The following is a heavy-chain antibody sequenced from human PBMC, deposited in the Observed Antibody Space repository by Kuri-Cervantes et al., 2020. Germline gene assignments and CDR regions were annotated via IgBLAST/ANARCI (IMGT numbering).Heavy chain of an antibody. CDR1: GGTFSSYA. CDR3: ARDGQDCSGGSCYSPGDY. J-gene: IGHJ4*02. V-gene: IGHV1-69*13. CDR2: ILPIFGTA. D-gene: IGHD2-15*01. Sequence: SVKVSCKASGGTFSSYAISWVRQAPGQGLGWMGGILPIFGTANYAQKFQGRVTITAGESTSTAYMELSSLRSEDTAVYYCARDGQDCSGGSCYSPGDYWGQGTLVTVSS.